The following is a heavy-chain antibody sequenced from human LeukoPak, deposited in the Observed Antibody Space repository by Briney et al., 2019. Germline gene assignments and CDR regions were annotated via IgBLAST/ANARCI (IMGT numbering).Heavy chain of an antibody. Sequence: SVKVSCKASGGTFSSYAISWVRQAPGQGLEWMGGIIPIFGTANYAQKFQGRVTITADESTSTDYMELSSLRSEDTAVYYCARGIITIFGVVINNYYYYGMDVWGQGTTVTVSS. CDR1: GGTFSSYA. CDR3: ARGIITIFGVVINNYYYYGMDV. CDR2: IIPIFGTA. V-gene: IGHV1-69*01. D-gene: IGHD3-3*01. J-gene: IGHJ6*02.